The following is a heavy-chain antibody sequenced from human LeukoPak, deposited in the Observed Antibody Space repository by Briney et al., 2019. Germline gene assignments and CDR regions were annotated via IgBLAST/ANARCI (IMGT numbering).Heavy chain of an antibody. CDR3: ARVYNWFDP. CDR2: INHSGST. Sequence: PSETLSLTCAVYGGSFSGYYWSWIRQPPGKGLEWIGEINHSGSTNYNPSLKSRVTISVDASKNQFSLKLSSVTAADTAVYYCARVYNWFDPWGQGTLVTVSS. V-gene: IGHV4-34*01. J-gene: IGHJ5*02. CDR1: GGSFSGYY.